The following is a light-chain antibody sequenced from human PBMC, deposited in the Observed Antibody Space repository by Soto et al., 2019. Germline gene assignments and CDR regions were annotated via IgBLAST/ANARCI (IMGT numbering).Light chain of an antibody. Sequence: QSALTQPASVSGSPGQSITLSCTGTSSDVGGFNYVSWYQQHPGKAPKLIIYEVSNRPSGVSNRFSASKSGNTAFLTISGLQAGDEADYYCSSYTGSSTLVVFGGGTKLTVL. CDR3: SSYTGSSTLVV. CDR2: EVS. V-gene: IGLV2-14*01. J-gene: IGLJ2*01. CDR1: SSDVGGFNY.